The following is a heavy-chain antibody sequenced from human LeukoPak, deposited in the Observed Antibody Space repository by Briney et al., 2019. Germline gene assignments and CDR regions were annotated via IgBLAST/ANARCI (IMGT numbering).Heavy chain of an antibody. D-gene: IGHD3-22*01. Sequence: SETLSLTCTVSGGSISSYYWSWIRQPAGKGLEWIGRIYTSGSTNYNPSLKSRVTMSVDTSKNQFSLKLSSVTAADTAVYYCARDRPDYYDSSGDAFDIWGQGTMVTVSS. CDR2: IYTSGST. CDR3: ARDRPDYYDSSGDAFDI. V-gene: IGHV4-4*07. J-gene: IGHJ3*02. CDR1: GGSISSYY.